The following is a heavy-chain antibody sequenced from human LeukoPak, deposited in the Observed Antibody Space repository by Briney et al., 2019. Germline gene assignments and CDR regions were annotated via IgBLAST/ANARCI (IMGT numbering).Heavy chain of an antibody. CDR1: GGSISSSSYY. CDR3: ARGNVVVVAATIPYYYYYMDV. V-gene: IGHV4-39*07. J-gene: IGHJ6*03. D-gene: IGHD2-15*01. CDR2: INHSGST. Sequence: SETLSLTCTVSGGSISSSSYYWSWIRQPPGKGLEWIGEINHSGSTNYNPSLKSRVTISVDTSKNQFSLKLSSVTAADTAVYYCARGNVVVVAATIPYYYYYMDVWGKGTTVTVSS.